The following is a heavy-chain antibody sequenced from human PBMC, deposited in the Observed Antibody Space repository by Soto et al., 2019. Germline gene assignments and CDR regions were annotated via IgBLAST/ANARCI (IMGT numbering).Heavy chain of an antibody. CDR3: AKRYGGNSGWFDP. CDR1: GFTFSSYE. V-gene: IGHV3-48*03. CDR2: ISSSGSTI. Sequence: GGSLRLSXAASGFTFSSYEMNWVSQAPGKGLEWVSYISSSGSTIYHADSVKGRFTISRDNSKNTLYLQMNSLRAEDKAVYYCAKRYGGNSGWFDPWGQGTLVTVSS. J-gene: IGHJ5*02. D-gene: IGHD2-21*02.